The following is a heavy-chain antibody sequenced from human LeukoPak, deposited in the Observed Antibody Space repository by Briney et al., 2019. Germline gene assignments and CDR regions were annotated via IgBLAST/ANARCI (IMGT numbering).Heavy chain of an antibody. V-gene: IGHV4-34*01. J-gene: IGHJ4*02. CDR3: ARGAGSYDFWSGYSEHGEYYFDY. D-gene: IGHD3-3*01. Sequence: SETQSLTCAVYGGSISGYYWSWIRQPPGKGLEWIGEINHSGSTNYNPSLKSRVTISVDTSKNQFSLKLSSVTAADTAVYYCARGAGSYDFWSGYSEHGEYYFDYWGQGTLVTVSS. CDR1: GGSISGYY. CDR2: INHSGST.